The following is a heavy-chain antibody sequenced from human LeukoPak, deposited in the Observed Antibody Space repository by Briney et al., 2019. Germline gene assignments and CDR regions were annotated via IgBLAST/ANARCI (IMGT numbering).Heavy chain of an antibody. J-gene: IGHJ3*02. CDR1: GGSISHHY. D-gene: IGHD2-2*01. CDR2: IYYSGNT. V-gene: IGHV4-59*11. CDR3: GVVSNSYHGAFDI. Sequence: SETLSLTCTVSGGSISHHYWSWIRQPPGQGLEWIGRIYYSGNTNYNPSLQSRVTISVDTSKNQFSLTLRSVTAADTAVYYCGVVSNSYHGAFDIWGQGKVVIVSS.